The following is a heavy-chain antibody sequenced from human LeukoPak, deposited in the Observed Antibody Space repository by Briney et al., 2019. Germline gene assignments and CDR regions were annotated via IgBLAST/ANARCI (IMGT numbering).Heavy chain of an antibody. J-gene: IGHJ4*02. Sequence: GGSLRLSCSCAASGITFDTYWMHCVRQSPGKGLEWVPAIKEDGSDKYYVDSVKGRFTISRDKAKSSLHPQMNSLRAEDTGVYYWATDFDWGEGTLVTVSS. CDR2: IKEDGSDK. CDR1: GITFDTYW. V-gene: IGHV3-7*01. CDR3: ATDFD.